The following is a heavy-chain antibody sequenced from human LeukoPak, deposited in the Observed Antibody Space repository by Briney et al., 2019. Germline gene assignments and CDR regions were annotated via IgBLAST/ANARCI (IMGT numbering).Heavy chain of an antibody. V-gene: IGHV4-39*07. D-gene: IGHD5-18*01. CDR3: ARDGLWIQNAFDI. CDR1: GGSISSSRYY. J-gene: IGHJ3*02. CDR2: IYYSGNV. Sequence: KASETLSLTCTVSGGSISSSRYYWAWIPQSPGRGLEWIGTIYYSGNVYYNPSLRSRVAISVDRSKNQFSLKLSSVTAADTAVYYCARDGLWIQNAFDIWGQGTMVTVSS.